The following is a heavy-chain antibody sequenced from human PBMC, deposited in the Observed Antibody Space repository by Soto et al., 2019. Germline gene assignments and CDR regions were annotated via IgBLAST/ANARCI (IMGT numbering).Heavy chain of an antibody. V-gene: IGHV6-1*01. D-gene: IGHD6-13*01. CDR1: GDSVSSNSAA. Sequence: SQTLSLTCAISGDSVSSNSAAWNWIRQSPSRGLEWLGRTYYRSKWYNDYAVSVKSRITINPDTSKNQFSLQLNSVTPEDTAVYYCARVIAAAPRANYYYYYGMDVWGQGTTVTVSS. CDR3: ARVIAAAPRANYYYYYGMDV. CDR2: TYYRSKWYN. J-gene: IGHJ6*02.